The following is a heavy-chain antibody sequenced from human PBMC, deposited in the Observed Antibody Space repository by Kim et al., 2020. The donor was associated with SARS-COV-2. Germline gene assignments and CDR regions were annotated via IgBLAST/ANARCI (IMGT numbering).Heavy chain of an antibody. J-gene: IGHJ4*02. Sequence: SETLSLTCAVYGGSFSGYYWSWIRQPPGKGLEWIGEINHSGSTNYNPSLKSRVTISVDTSKNQFSLKLSSVTAADTAVYYCARGRASSSWYFDYWGQGTLVTVSS. CDR3: ARGRASSSWYFDY. CDR2: INHSGST. CDR1: GGSFSGYY. D-gene: IGHD6-13*01. V-gene: IGHV4-34*01.